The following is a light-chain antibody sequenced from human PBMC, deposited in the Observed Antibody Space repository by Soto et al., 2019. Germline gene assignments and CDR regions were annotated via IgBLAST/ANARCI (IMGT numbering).Light chain of an antibody. CDR3: SSYTSSSSPLV. V-gene: IGLV2-14*01. CDR1: SSDVGGYNY. J-gene: IGLJ1*01. Sequence: QSALTQPASVSGSPGQSITISCTGTSSDVGGYNYVSWYQQHPGKAPKLMIYDVSNRPSGVSNRFSGPKSGNTASLTISGLQAEDEADYYCSSYTSSSSPLVFGTGTKVTVL. CDR2: DVS.